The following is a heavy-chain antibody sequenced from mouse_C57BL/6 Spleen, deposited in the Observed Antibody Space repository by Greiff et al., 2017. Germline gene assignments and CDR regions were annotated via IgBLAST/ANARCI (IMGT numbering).Heavy chain of an antibody. V-gene: IGHV1-52*01. CDR3: ARRGGYQEYYVDY. D-gene: IGHD2-2*01. CDR2: IDPSDSET. CDR1: GYTFTSYW. Sequence: VQLQQPGAELVRPGSSVKLSCKASGYTFTSYWLHWVKQRPIQGLEWIGNIDPSDSETHYNQKFKDKATLTVDKSSSTAYMQLSSLTSEDSAVYYCARRGGYQEYYVDYWGQGTTLTVSS. J-gene: IGHJ2*01.